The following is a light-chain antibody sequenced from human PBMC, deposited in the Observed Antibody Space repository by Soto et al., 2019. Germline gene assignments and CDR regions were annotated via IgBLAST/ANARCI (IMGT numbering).Light chain of an antibody. J-gene: IGLJ1*01. CDR3: SSYTSSSTV. CDR2: DVS. CDR1: SSDVGGYNY. Sequence: QSALTQPASVSGSPGQSITISCTGTSSDVGGYNYVSWYQQHPDKAPKLMIYDVSNRPSGVSNRFSGSKSGNTASLTISGLQAEDEADYYCSSYTSSSTVFGTGTKVTVL. V-gene: IGLV2-14*01.